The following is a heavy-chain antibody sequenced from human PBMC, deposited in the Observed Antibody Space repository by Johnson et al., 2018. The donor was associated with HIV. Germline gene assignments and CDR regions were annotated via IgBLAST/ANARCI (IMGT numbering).Heavy chain of an antibody. CDR3: AKGLGGAFDI. CDR2: ISYDGSNK. D-gene: IGHD3-16*01. Sequence: QVQLVESGGGVVQPGRSLRLSCAASGFTFSSYAMHWVRQAPGKGLEWVAVISYDGSNKYYADSVKGRFTISRDNSKNTLYLQMNSLRAEDPAVYYCAKGLGGAFDIWGQGTMVTVSS. V-gene: IGHV3-30*04. CDR1: GFTFSSYA. J-gene: IGHJ3*02.